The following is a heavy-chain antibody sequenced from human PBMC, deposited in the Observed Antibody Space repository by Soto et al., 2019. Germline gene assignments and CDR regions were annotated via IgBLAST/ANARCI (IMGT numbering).Heavy chain of an antibody. V-gene: IGHV1-2*04. CDR3: ARAAGTYYYYYMDV. Sequence: QVQLVQSGAEVKKPGASVKVSCKASGYTFTGYYMHWVRQAPGQGLEWMGWINPNSGGTNYAQKVQGWVTMTRDTSISTAYMELSRLRSDDTAVYYCARAAGTYYYYYMDVWGKGTTVTVSS. CDR2: INPNSGGT. CDR1: GYTFTGYY. J-gene: IGHJ6*03. D-gene: IGHD6-13*01.